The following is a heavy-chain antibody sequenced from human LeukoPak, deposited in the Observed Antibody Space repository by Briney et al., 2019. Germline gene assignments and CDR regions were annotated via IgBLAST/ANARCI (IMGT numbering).Heavy chain of an antibody. CDR1: GYSLTNYW. CDR2: IQPGDSNT. CDR3: ARQGTIVAGTLGTTFDY. V-gene: IGHV5-51*01. Sequence: GESLKISCKASGYSLTNYWIGWVRQMPGKGLEWMGIIQPGDSNTGYSPSFQGQVTISADKSISTAYLQWSSLKASDTAMYYCARQGTIVAGTLGTTFDYWGQGTLLTVSS. D-gene: IGHD5-12*01. J-gene: IGHJ4*02.